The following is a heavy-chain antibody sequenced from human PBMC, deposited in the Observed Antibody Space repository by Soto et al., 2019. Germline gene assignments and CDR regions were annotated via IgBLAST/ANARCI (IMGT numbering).Heavy chain of an antibody. J-gene: IGHJ4*02. CDR2: IDSDGGST. CDR3: ARILRYCDWLRIFDS. Sequence: EVQLVESGGGLVQPGGSLRLSCAASGFTLSNYWMHWVRQAPGEGLVWVSRIDSDGGSTNYADSVRGRFTISRDNAKNTVYLQMNSLRVEGTAAYYCARILRYCDWLRIFDSWGQGALVTVSS. D-gene: IGHD3-9*01. V-gene: IGHV3-74*01. CDR1: GFTLSNYW.